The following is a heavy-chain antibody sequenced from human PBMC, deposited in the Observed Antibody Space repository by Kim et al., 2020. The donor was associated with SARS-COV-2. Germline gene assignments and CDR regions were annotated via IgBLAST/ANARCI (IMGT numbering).Heavy chain of an antibody. D-gene: IGHD6-13*01. CDR1: GYTFTGYY. CDR2: INPNSGGT. V-gene: IGHV1-2*02. CDR3: ARDSAVAAGSYFDY. Sequence: ASVKVSCKASGYTFTGYYIHWVRQAPGQGLEWMGWINPNSGGTNYAQQFQGRVTMTRDTSISTAYMEMSRLRSDDTAVYYCARDSAVAAGSYFDYWGQGTLVTVSS. J-gene: IGHJ4*02.